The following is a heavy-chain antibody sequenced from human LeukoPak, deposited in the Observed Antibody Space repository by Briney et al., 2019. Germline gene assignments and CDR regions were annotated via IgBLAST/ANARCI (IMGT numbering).Heavy chain of an antibody. V-gene: IGHV3-66*01. J-gene: IGHJ1*01. CDR1: GFTVSSNY. CDR3: AKVGPGSSWSPAEYFQH. CDR2: IYSGGST. D-gene: IGHD6-13*01. Sequence: GGSLRLSCAASGFTVSSNYMSWVRQAPGKGLEWVSVIYSGGSTYYADSVKGRFTISRDNSKNTLYLQMNSLRAEDTAVYYCAKVGPGSSWSPAEYFQHWGQGTLVTVSS.